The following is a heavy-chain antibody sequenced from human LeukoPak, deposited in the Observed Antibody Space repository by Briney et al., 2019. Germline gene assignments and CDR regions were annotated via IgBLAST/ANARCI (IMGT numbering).Heavy chain of an antibody. V-gene: IGHV3-30*02. J-gene: IGHJ4*02. D-gene: IGHD4-17*01. CDR2: IRYDGITK. Sequence: PGGSLRLSCAASGFSFSGYGMHWVRQVPGKGLEWVAFIRYDGITKFYIDSVKGRFAISRDNSKNTLSLQMNSLRTEDTAVYYCAALHTGTFVDYWGQGTLVTVS. CDR1: GFSFSGYG. CDR3: AALHTGTFVDY.